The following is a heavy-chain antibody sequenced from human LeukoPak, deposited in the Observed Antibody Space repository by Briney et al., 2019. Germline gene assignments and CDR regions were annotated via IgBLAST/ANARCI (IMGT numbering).Heavy chain of an antibody. CDR3: ARQIINSYPLMIVVTIARGFFDY. Sequence: SETLSLTCTVSGGSISSSSYYWGWIRQPPGKGLEWIGSIYYSGSTYYNPSLKSRVTISVDTSKNQFSLKLSSVTAADTAVYYCARQIINSYPLMIVVTIARGFFDYWGQGTLVTVSS. V-gene: IGHV4-39*01. CDR2: IYYSGST. CDR1: GGSISSSSYY. D-gene: IGHD3-22*01. J-gene: IGHJ4*02.